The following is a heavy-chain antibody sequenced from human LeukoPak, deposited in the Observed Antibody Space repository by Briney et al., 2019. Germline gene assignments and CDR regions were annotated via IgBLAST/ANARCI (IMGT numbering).Heavy chain of an antibody. CDR2: ISGSGGST. Sequence: GGSLRLSCAASGFTFSSYAMSWVRQAPGKGLEWVSAISGSGGSTYYADSVKGRFTISRDNSKNTLYLQMNSLRAEDTAVYYWRKVVPWDSSGTIDYWGQGPLVTVSP. V-gene: IGHV3-23*01. CDR1: GFTFSSYA. D-gene: IGHD3-22*01. J-gene: IGHJ4*02. CDR3: RKVVPWDSSGTIDY.